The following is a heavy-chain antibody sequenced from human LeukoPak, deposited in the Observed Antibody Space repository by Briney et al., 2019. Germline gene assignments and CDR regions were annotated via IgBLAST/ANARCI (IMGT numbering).Heavy chain of an antibody. D-gene: IGHD6-13*01. CDR1: GGSISSYY. J-gene: IGHJ5*02. V-gene: IGHV4-59*08. Sequence: PSETLSLTCTVSGGSISSYYWSWIRQPPGKGLEWIGYIYYSGSTNYNPSLKSRVTISVDTSKNQFSLKLSSVTAAATAAYYCASHHFYSISWYWWFDPWGQGTLVTVSS. CDR3: ASHHFYSISWYWWFDP. CDR2: IYYSGST.